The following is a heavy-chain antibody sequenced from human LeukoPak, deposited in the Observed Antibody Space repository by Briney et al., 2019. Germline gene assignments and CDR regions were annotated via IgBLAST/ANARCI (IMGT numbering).Heavy chain of an antibody. J-gene: IGHJ4*02. V-gene: IGHV3-21*01. CDR3: ARERLNYYDSSGPFDY. Sequence: GGSLRLSCAGSGFTFTDAWMNWVRQAPGKGLEWVSSISSSSSYIYYADSVKGRFTISRDNAKNSLYLQMNSLRAEDTAVYYCARERLNYYDSSGPFDYWGQGTLVTVSS. CDR1: GFTFTDAW. D-gene: IGHD3-22*01. CDR2: ISSSSSYI.